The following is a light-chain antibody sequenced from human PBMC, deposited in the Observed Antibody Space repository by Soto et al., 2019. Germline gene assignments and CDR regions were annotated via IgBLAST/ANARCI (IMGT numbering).Light chain of an antibody. Sequence: QSVLTQPSSASGTPGQRVTISCSGSSSNIGSNYVYWYQQLPGTAPKLLIYRNNQRPSGVPDRFSGSKSGTSASLAISGLRSEDEADYYGASWDDSLSGVVFGGGTKLTVL. CDR3: ASWDDSLSGVV. CDR1: SSNIGSNY. CDR2: RNN. V-gene: IGLV1-47*01. J-gene: IGLJ2*01.